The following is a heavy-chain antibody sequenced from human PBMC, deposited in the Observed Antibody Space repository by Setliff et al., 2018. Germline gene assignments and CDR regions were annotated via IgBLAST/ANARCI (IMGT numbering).Heavy chain of an antibody. CDR3: TRDPTGSNFYNFQFYMDV. J-gene: IGHJ6*03. CDR1: GYPFTGYY. D-gene: IGHD1-1*01. CDR2: INPNTGAA. V-gene: IGHV1-2*02. Sequence: ASVNVSCKAFGYPFTGYYYNHWVRQAPGQGPEWMGWINPNTGAAKYAQQFQGRVTMTRDMSLRTVYLDLSGLTSDDTAVYYCTRDPTGSNFYNFQFYMDVWAKGPRSPSP.